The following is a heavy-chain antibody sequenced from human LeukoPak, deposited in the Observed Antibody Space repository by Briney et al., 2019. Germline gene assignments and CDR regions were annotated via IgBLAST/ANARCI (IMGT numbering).Heavy chain of an antibody. J-gene: IGHJ4*02. D-gene: IGHD5-12*01. V-gene: IGHV3-48*03. CDR1: GFTFSSYE. CDR2: ISSSGSNI. Sequence: PGRSLRLSCAASGFTFSSYEMNWVRQAPGKGLEWVSYISSSGSNIYYADSVKGRFTISRDNAKNSLYLRMNSLRAEDTAVYYCARGWISDSFDYWGQGTLVTVSS. CDR3: ARGWISDSFDY.